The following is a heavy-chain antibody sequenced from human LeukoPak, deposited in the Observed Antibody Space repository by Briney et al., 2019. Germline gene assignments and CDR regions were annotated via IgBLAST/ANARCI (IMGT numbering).Heavy chain of an antibody. J-gene: IGHJ5*02. V-gene: IGHV3-64*04. CDR2: ISSNGGST. Sequence: GGSLRLSCSASGFTFSTYAMHWVRQAPGKGLEYVSAISSNGGSTYYADSVKGRFTISRDNSKNTLYLQMSSLRSDDTAVYYCARAPIAVRNNWFDPWGQGTLVTVSS. CDR3: ARAPIAVRNNWFDP. CDR1: GFTFSTYA. D-gene: IGHD2-21*01.